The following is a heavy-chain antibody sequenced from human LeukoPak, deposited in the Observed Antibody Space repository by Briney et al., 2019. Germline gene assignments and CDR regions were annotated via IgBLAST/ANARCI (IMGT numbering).Heavy chain of an antibody. D-gene: IGHD6-13*01. J-gene: IGHJ4*02. CDR1: GFTFTSYA. Sequence: PGGSLRLSCAASGFTFTSYAMHWVRQAPGKGLEWVAVISNDGNNQYYADSVKGRFTISRDSSKNTLFLQMNSLRVEDTAVYYCARDPPGIAASGTYYWGQGTLVTVSS. CDR2: ISNDGNNQ. CDR3: ARDPPGIAASGTYY. V-gene: IGHV3-30*14.